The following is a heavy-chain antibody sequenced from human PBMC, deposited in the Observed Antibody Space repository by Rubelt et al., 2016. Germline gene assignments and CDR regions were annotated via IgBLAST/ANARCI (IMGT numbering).Heavy chain of an antibody. CDR1: GGSISSSSYY. Sequence: QLQLQESGPGLVKPSETLSLTCTVSGGSISSSSYYWGWIRQPPGKGLEWIGSIYYSGSTYYNPSLKSRVTISVDTSKNQFSLKLSSVTAAETAVYYCARHWTPKSCSSTSCHYYYYMDVWGKGTTVTVSS. CDR3: ARHWTPKSCSSTSCHYYYYMDV. CDR2: IYYSGST. V-gene: IGHV4-39*01. J-gene: IGHJ6*03. D-gene: IGHD2-2*01.